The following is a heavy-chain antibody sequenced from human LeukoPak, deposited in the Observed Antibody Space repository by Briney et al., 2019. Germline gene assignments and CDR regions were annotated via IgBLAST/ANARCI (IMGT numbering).Heavy chain of an antibody. J-gene: IGHJ4*02. D-gene: IGHD5-12*01. Sequence: GGSLRLSCAASGFTFSTYSMNWVRQAPGKGLEWVSSISSGSSFIYYADSVKGRFTISRGNAKNSLYLQMNSLRAEDTAVYYCARDGGWLRLIDYWGQGTLVTVSS. V-gene: IGHV3-21*04. CDR2: ISSGSSFI. CDR1: GFTFSTYS. CDR3: ARDGGWLRLIDY.